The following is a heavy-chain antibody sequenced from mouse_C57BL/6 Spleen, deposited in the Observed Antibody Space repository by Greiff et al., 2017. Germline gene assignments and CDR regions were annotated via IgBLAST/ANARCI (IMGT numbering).Heavy chain of an antibody. Sequence: EVQRVESGGGLVQPGGSLKLSCAASGFTFSDYGMAWVRQAPRKGPEWVAFISNLAYSIYYADTVTGRFTISRENAKNTLYLEMSSLRSEDTAMYYCARQELTGTTWFAYWGQGTLVTVSA. CDR2: ISNLAYSI. CDR3: ARQELTGTTWFAY. D-gene: IGHD4-1*01. V-gene: IGHV5-15*01. CDR1: GFTFSDYG. J-gene: IGHJ3*01.